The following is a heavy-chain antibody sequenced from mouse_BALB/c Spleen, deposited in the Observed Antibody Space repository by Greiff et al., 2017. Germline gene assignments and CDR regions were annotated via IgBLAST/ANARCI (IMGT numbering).Heavy chain of an antibody. J-gene: IGHJ3*01. Sequence: EVQRVESGGGLVKPGGSLKLSCAASGFTFSDYYMYWVRQTPEKRLEWVATISDGGSYTYYPDSVKGRFTISRDNAKNNLYLQMSSLKSEDTAMYYCARGDYGNYAWFAYWGQGTLVTVSA. D-gene: IGHD2-1*01. V-gene: IGHV5-4*02. CDR2: ISDGGSYT. CDR3: ARGDYGNYAWFAY. CDR1: GFTFSDYY.